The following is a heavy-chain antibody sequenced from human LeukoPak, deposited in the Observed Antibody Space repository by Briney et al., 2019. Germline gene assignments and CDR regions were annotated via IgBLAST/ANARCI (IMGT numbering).Heavy chain of an antibody. CDR2: IISDSSAI. CDR1: GFTFSSYG. CDR3: ARAPLVRGLIPPFDY. Sequence: GGSLRLSCGASGFTFSSYGMNWVRQAPGKGLEWVSFIISDSSAIYYADSVKGRFTISRDNAENSLYLQMNSLRDEDTAVYYCARAPLVRGLIPPFDYWGQGTLVSVSS. J-gene: IGHJ4*02. D-gene: IGHD3-10*01. V-gene: IGHV3-48*02.